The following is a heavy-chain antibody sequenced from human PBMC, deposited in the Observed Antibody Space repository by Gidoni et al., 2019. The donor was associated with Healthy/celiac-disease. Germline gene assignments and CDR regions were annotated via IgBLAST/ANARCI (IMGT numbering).Heavy chain of an antibody. CDR2: IFSNDEK. CDR3: ARAEEVASYYYGMDV. D-gene: IGHD5-12*01. J-gene: IGHJ6*02. Sequence: QVTLKESGPVLVTPTETLTLTCTVSGFSPSTARMGVSWIRQPPGKALEWLAHIFSNDEKSYSTSLKSRLTISKDTSKSQVVLTMTNMDPVDTATYYCARAEEVASYYYGMDVWGQGTTVTVSS. CDR1: GFSPSTARMG. V-gene: IGHV2-26*01.